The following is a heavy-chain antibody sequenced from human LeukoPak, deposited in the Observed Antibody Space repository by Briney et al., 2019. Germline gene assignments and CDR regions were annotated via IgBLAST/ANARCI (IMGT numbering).Heavy chain of an antibody. CDR1: GFTLSNHA. J-gene: IGHJ4*02. V-gene: IGHV3-13*01. CDR2: VGIAGDT. Sequence: GSLRLSCAASGFTLSNHAMHWVRRATGKGLEWVSAVGIAGDTFYPGSVKGRFTISRDNAKNSLYLQMNSLKAEDTAVYYCASGLELDYWGQGTLVTVSS. CDR3: ASGLELDY.